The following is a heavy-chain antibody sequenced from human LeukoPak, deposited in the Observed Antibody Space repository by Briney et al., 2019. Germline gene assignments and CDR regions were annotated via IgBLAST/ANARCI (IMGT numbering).Heavy chain of an antibody. V-gene: IGHV3-74*01. CDR1: GFTLSSNW. Sequence: GGSLRLSCAGSGFTLSSNWMHWVRQGPGKGLVWVSRIYSDGSRTNYADSVKGRFTISGDNAKNTLYLQMNSLRAEDTAVYYCAKDYYGSGSYYYYYYYMDVWGKGTMVTISS. D-gene: IGHD3-10*01. J-gene: IGHJ6*03. CDR3: AKDYYGSGSYYYYYYYMDV. CDR2: IYSDGSRT.